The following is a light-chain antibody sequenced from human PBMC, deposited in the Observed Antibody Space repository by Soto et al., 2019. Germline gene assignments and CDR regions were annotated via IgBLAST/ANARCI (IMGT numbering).Light chain of an antibody. CDR2: RAS. CDR3: QQSYSSPPWT. V-gene: IGKV1-39*01. CDR1: QIISTY. J-gene: IGKJ1*01. Sequence: DIQMTQSPSSLSASVGDRVTISCRASQIISTYLNWYQQKPGTAPRLLISRASSVKSGVPPRFSGSGSGRDFTLTISSLRPEDIATYLCQQSYSSPPWTFGQGTKVEVK.